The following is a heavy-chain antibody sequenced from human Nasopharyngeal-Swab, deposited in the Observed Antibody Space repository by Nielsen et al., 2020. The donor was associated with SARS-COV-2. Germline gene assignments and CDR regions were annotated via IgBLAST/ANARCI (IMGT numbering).Heavy chain of an antibody. V-gene: IGHV3-73*01. CDR1: GFTFSDSA. CDR3: TRCGGGCYSGRDY. CDR2: IRSKGNNYAT. Sequence: GESLKISCAASGFTFSDSAIHWVRQASGEGLEWVARIRSKGNNYATAYSASAKGRFIIFRDDPTNTAYLQMNSLKTEDTAMYYCTRCGGGCYSGRDYWGQGTLVTVSS. D-gene: IGHD2-15*01. J-gene: IGHJ4*02.